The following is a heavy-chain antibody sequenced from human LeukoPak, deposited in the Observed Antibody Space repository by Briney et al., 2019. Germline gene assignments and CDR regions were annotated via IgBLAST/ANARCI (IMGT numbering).Heavy chain of an antibody. J-gene: IGHJ3*02. CDR1: GYTFTGYY. CDR2: IIPILGIA. V-gene: IGHV1-69*04. D-gene: IGHD3-22*01. CDR3: ARVTYDSSEGAFDI. Sequence: SVKVSCKASGYTFTGYYMHWVRQAPGQGLEWMGRIIPILGIANYAQKFQGRVTITADKSTSTAYMELSSLRSEDTAVYYCARVTYDSSEGAFDIWGQGTMVTVSS.